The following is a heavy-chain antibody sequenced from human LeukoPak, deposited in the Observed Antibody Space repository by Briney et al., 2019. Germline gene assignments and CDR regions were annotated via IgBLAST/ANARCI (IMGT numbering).Heavy chain of an antibody. Sequence: PGGSLRLSSAASGFTFSSYAMSWVRQAPGKGLEWVSAISGSGGSTYYADSVKGRFTISRDNSKNTLYLQMNSLRAEDTAVYYCAKDRGNIVVVPAAMVFDYWGQGTLVTVSS. J-gene: IGHJ4*02. CDR1: GFTFSSYA. CDR3: AKDRGNIVVVPAAMVFDY. D-gene: IGHD2-2*01. CDR2: ISGSGGST. V-gene: IGHV3-23*01.